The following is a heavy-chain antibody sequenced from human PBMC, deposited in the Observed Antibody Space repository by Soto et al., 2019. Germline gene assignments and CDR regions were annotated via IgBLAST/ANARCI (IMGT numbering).Heavy chain of an antibody. Sequence: RSLRLACTSRGFSLHTRGMCVSWIRQPPGKALEWLARIDRDDDKYYSTSLKTRLTISKDTSKNQVVLTMTNMDPVDTATYYCARILSGSSVYFDYWGQGTPVTVSS. CDR1: GFSLHTRGMC. D-gene: IGHD3-10*01. CDR3: ARILSGSSVYFDY. CDR2: IDRDDDK. J-gene: IGHJ4*02. V-gene: IGHV2-70*11.